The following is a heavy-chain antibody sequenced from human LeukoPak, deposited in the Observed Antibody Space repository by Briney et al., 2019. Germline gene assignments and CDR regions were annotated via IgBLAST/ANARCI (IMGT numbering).Heavy chain of an antibody. V-gene: IGHV3-23*01. CDR2: ISGSSGST. CDR3: AKVLVSYGYFDY. Sequence: GGSLRLSCAASGFTFSSYAMSWVRQAPGKGVEWGSAISGSSGSTYYADSVKGRFTISRDNSKNTLYLQMNSLRAEDTAVYYCAKVLVSYGYFDYWGQGNLVTVSS. CDR1: GFTFSSYA. D-gene: IGHD5-18*01. J-gene: IGHJ4*02.